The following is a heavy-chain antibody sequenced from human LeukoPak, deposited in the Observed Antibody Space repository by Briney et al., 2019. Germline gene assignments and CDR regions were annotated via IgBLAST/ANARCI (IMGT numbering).Heavy chain of an antibody. CDR3: ARGLISPGYYYYYYGMDV. V-gene: IGHV1-18*04. J-gene: IGHJ6*04. Sequence: ASVKVSCKASGYTFTSYGSSWVRQAPGQGLEWMGWISAYNGNTNYAQKLQGRVTMTTDTSTSTAYMELRSLRSDDTAVYYCARGLISPGYYYYYYGMDVWGKGTTVTVSS. CDR1: GYTFTSYG. D-gene: IGHD2-15*01. CDR2: ISAYNGNT.